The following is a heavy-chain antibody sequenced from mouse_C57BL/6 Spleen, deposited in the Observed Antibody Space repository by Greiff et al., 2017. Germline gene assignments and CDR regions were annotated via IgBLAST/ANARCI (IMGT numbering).Heavy chain of an antibody. Sequence: EVKLMESGGGLVKPGGSLKLSCAASGFTFSDYGMHWVRQAPEKGLEWVAYISSGSSTIYYADTVKGRFTISRDNAKNTLFLQMTSLRSEDTAMYYCARTNYDYDGFDYWGQGTTLTVSS. CDR1: GFTFSDYG. CDR3: ARTNYDYDGFDY. J-gene: IGHJ2*01. V-gene: IGHV5-17*01. CDR2: ISSGSSTI. D-gene: IGHD2-4*01.